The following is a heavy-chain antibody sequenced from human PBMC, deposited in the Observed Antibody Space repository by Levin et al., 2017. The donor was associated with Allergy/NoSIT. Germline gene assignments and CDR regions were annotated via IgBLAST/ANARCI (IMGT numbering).Heavy chain of an antibody. CDR2: IYYSGST. Sequence: SQTLSLTCTVSGGSISSYYWSWIRQPPGKGLEWIGYIYYSGSTNYNPSLKSRVTISVDTSKNQFSLKLSSVTAADTAVYYCARRTPVTIFGVALDAFDIWGQGTMVTVSS. D-gene: IGHD3-3*01. CDR1: GGSISSYY. CDR3: ARRTPVTIFGVALDAFDI. V-gene: IGHV4-59*08. J-gene: IGHJ3*02.